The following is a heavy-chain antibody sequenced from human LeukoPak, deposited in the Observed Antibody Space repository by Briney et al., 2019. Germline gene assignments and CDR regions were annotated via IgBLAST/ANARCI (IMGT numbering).Heavy chain of an antibody. D-gene: IGHD4-23*01. J-gene: IGHJ4*02. CDR2: ISSSSSYI. V-gene: IGHV3-21*01. CDR3: ARAAIDYGGNSDYFDY. CDR1: GFTFSSYS. Sequence: PGGSLRLSCAASGFTFSSYSMNWVRPAPGKGLEWVSSISSSSSYIYYADSVKGRFTISRDNAKNSLYLQMNSLRAEDTVVYYCARAAIDYGGNSDYFDYWGQGTLVTVSS.